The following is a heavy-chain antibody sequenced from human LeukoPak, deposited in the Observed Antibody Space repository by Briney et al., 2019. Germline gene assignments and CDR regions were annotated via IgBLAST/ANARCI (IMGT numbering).Heavy chain of an antibody. D-gene: IGHD2-15*01. CDR3: ASDSPGYSSGSYFTY. CDR1: GFTFSSFS. J-gene: IGHJ4*02. V-gene: IGHV3-7*03. Sequence: GGSLRLSCAASGFTFSSFSMIWVRQAPGKGLEWVANIKQDGSEKYYVDSVKGRFTISRDNAKNSLYLQMNSLRDEDTAVYYCASDSPGYSSGSYFTYWGQGTLVTVSS. CDR2: IKQDGSEK.